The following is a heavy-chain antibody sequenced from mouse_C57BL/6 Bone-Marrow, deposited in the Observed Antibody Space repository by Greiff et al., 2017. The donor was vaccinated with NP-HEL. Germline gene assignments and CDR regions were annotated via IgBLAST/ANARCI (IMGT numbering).Heavy chain of an antibody. CDR2: FYPGSGSI. CDR3: ARREDEQLRPWFAY. Sequence: QVQLKESGAELVKPGASVKLSCTASGYTFTEYSIHWVKQRTGQGLEWIGWFYPGSGSIKYNEKFKDKATLTADKSSSTVYMELSRLTSEDSAVYFCARREDEQLRPWFAYWGQGTLVTVSA. J-gene: IGHJ3*01. V-gene: IGHV1-62-2*01. CDR1: GYTFTEYS. D-gene: IGHD3-2*02.